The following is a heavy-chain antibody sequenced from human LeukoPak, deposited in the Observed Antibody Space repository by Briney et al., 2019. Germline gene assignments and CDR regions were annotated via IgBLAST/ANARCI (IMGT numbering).Heavy chain of an antibody. J-gene: IGHJ1*01. V-gene: IGHV3-9*01. CDR1: GFTFDDYA. Sequence: GRSLRLSCAASGFTFDDYATHWVRQAPGKGLEWVSGISWNSGSIGYADSVKGRFTISRDNAKNSLYLQMNSLRAEDTALYYCAKGPYSSSWYVSAKYFQHWGQGTLVTVSS. CDR2: ISWNSGSI. D-gene: IGHD6-13*01. CDR3: AKGPYSSSWYVSAKYFQH.